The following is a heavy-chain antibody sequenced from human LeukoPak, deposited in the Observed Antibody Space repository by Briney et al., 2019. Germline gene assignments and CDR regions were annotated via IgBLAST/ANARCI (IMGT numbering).Heavy chain of an antibody. J-gene: IGHJ4*02. D-gene: IGHD6-13*01. Sequence: SETLSLTCAVYGGSFSGYYWSWIRQPPGKGLEWIGEINHSGSTNYNPSLKSRVTISVDTSKNQFSLKLSSVTAADTAVYYCATGSSRSNYWGQGTLVTVSS. CDR1: GGSFSGYY. CDR2: INHSGST. CDR3: ATGSSRSNY. V-gene: IGHV4-34*01.